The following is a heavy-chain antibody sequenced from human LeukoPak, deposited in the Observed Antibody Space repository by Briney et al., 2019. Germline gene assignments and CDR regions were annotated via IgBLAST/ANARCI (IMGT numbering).Heavy chain of an antibody. CDR1: GFSLVNPGVA. V-gene: IGHV2-5*02. CDR3: THSLAPEDFDH. CDR2: IDWDHKS. J-gene: IGHJ5*02. D-gene: IGHD5-12*01. Sequence: ESGPTLVKPTQTLTLTCSFSGFSLVNPGVAVGWVRQPPGKPLEWLALIDWDHKSTFNPSLRTRLTIAKDISNNQVVLQMTHMDPVDTATYYCTHSLAPEDFDHWGQGTPVTVSS.